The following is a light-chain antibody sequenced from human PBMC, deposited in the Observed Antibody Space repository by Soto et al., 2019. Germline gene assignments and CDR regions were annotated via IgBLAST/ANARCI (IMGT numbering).Light chain of an antibody. CDR2: DAS. CDR3: LHDYSYPRT. V-gene: IGKV1-5*01. J-gene: IGKJ1*01. CDR1: QSISSW. Sequence: DIQVTQSPSTLSASVGDRVTITCRASQSISSWLAWYQQKPGKAPKLLIYDASSLESGVPSRFSGSGSGTEFTLTISSLQPDDSATYYCLHDYSYPRTFGQGTKVDNK.